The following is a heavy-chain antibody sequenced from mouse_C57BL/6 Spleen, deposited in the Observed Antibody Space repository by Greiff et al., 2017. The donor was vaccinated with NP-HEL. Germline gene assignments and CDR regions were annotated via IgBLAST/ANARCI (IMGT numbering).Heavy chain of an antibody. CDR2: ISSGSSTI. V-gene: IGHV5-17*01. D-gene: IGHD2-3*01. CDR1: GFTFSDYG. J-gene: IGHJ3*01. Sequence: EVKVEESGGGLVKPGGSLKLSCAASGFTFSDYGMHWVRQAPEKGLEWVAYISSGSSTIYYAETVKGRFTISRDNAKNTLFLQMTSLRSEDTAMYYCARPGIYDGYYVFAYWGQGTLVTVSA. CDR3: ARPGIYDGYYVFAY.